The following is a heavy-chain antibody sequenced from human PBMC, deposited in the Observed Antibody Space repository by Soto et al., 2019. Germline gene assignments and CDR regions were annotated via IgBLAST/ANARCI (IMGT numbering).Heavy chain of an antibody. CDR2: IIPIFGTA. CDR3: PSDDVDTEKRGYFDY. D-gene: IGHD5-18*01. CDR1: GGTFSSYA. V-gene: IGHV1-69*05. Sequence: SVKVSCKASGGTFSSYAISWVRQAPGQGLEWMGGIIPIFGTANYADSVKGRFTISRDNSKNTLYLQMNSLRAEDTAVYYCPSDDVDTEKRGYFDYWGQGTLVTVSS. J-gene: IGHJ4*02.